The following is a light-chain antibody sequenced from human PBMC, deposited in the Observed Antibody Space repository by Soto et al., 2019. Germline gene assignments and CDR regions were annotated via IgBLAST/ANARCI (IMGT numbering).Light chain of an antibody. CDR1: SSDVGSYNR. J-gene: IGLJ1*01. Sequence: QSVLTQPPSVSGSPGQSVTISCTGTSSDVGSYNRVAWYQQPPGTAPKLMIYEVTNRPSGVPDRFSGPKSGNTASLTISGLQAEDEADYYCNSYTSSNTYVFGTGTKVTVL. CDR3: NSYTSSNTYV. CDR2: EVT. V-gene: IGLV2-18*02.